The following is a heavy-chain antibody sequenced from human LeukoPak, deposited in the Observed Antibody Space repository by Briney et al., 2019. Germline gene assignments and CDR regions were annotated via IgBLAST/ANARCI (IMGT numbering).Heavy chain of an antibody. J-gene: IGHJ1*01. CDR2: ISGSGGST. CDR1: GFTFSSYA. CDR3: AKDYGSGSYYPAEYFQH. V-gene: IGHV3-23*01. D-gene: IGHD3-10*01. Sequence: GGSLRLSCAASGFTFSSYAMSWVRQAPGKGLEWVSAISGSGGSTYYADSVKGRFTISRDNSKNTLYLQMNSLRAEDTAVYYCAKDYGSGSYYPAEYFQHWGQGTLVTVSS.